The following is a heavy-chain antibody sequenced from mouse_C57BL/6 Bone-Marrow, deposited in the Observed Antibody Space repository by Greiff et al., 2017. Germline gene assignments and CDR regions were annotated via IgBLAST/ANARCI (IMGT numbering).Heavy chain of an antibody. CDR3: AIRGWDGRYFDY. CDR2: IHPSDSDT. D-gene: IGHD4-1*01. V-gene: IGHV1-74*01. J-gene: IGHJ2*01. Sequence: QVHVKQPGAELVKPGASVKVSCKASGYTFTSYWMHWVKQRPGQGLEWIGRIHPSDSDTNYNQKFKGKATLTVDKSSSTAYMQLSSLTSEDSAVYYCAIRGWDGRYFDYWGQGTTLTVSS. CDR1: GYTFTSYW.